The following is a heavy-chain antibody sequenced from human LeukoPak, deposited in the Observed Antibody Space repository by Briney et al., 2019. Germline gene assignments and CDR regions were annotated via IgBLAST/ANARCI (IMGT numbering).Heavy chain of an antibody. V-gene: IGHV4-59*08. Sequence: SETLSLICTVSGGSISSYYWSWIRQPPGKGLEWIGYIYYSGSTNYNPSLKSRVTISVDTSKNQFSLKLSSVTAADTAVYYCARHASEGGPAAAGYYYYGMDVWGQGTTVTVSS. D-gene: IGHD6-13*01. CDR3: ARHASEGGPAAAGYYYYGMDV. CDR1: GGSISSYY. J-gene: IGHJ6*02. CDR2: IYYSGST.